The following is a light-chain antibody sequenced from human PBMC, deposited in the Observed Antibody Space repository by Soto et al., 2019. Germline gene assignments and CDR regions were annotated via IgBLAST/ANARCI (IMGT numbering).Light chain of an antibody. CDR1: SSDAGAYNC. CDR3: SSYTSSSTVI. CDR2: DVS. Sequence: QSALTQPASVSGSPGQSITISCTGTSSDAGAYNCVSWYQQHPGKAPKLMIYDVSNRPSGVSNRFSGSKSVNTASLTISGLQAEDEADYYCSSYTSSSTVIFGGGTKLTVL. V-gene: IGLV2-14*03. J-gene: IGLJ2*01.